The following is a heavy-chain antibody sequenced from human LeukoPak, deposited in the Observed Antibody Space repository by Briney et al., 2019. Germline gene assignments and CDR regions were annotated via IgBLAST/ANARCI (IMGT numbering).Heavy chain of an antibody. J-gene: IGHJ4*02. CDR1: GGSISSGGYY. D-gene: IGHD4-17*01. CDR2: IYHSGST. Sequence: SQTLSLTCTVSGGSISSGGYYWSWIRRHPGKGLEWIGYIYHSGSTYYNPSLKSRVTISVDTSKNQFSLKLSSVTAADTAVYYCARETPNWAGGPYGDYADYWGQGTLVTVSS. CDR3: ARETPNWAGGPYGDYADY. V-gene: IGHV4-31*03.